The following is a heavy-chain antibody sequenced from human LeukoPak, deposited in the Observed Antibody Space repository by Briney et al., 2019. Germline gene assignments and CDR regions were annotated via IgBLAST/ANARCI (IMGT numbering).Heavy chain of an antibody. CDR1: GYTFTSYD. Sequence: AASVKVSCKASGYTFTSYDINWVRQATGQGLEWMGWMNPNSGNTGYAQKFQGRVTMTRNTSISTAYMELSSLRSEDTAVYYCARSKLWFGELLRLRYYYGMDVWGQGTTVTVSS. J-gene: IGHJ6*02. CDR3: ARSKLWFGELLRLRYYYGMDV. CDR2: MNPNSGNT. D-gene: IGHD3-10*01. V-gene: IGHV1-8*01.